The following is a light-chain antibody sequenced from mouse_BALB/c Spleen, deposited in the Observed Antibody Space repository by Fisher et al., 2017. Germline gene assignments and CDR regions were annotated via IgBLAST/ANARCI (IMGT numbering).Light chain of an antibody. J-gene: IGKJ5*01. V-gene: IGKV4-59*01. CDR3: QQRSSYPLT. CDR2: DTS. Sequence: IVITQSTAIMSASPGEKVTMTCSASSSVSYMYWYQQKSGTSPKRWIYDTSKLASGVPARFSGSGSGTSYSLTISRMEAEDAATYYCQQRSSYPLTFGAGTKLELK. CDR1: SSVSY.